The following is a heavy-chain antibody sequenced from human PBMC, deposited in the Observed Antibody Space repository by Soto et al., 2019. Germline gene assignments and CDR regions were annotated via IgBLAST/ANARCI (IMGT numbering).Heavy chain of an antibody. Sequence: QVQLVQSGAEVKKPGSSVKVSCRASGTTFSTHTIIWVRQAPGQGLEWVGRIIPMLGIANYAQKFQGRVTIPADKSKSTAYMELSSLRSEDTALYYCARDKDQLPTDWGQGTLVTVSS. J-gene: IGHJ1*01. CDR3: ARDKDQLPTD. V-gene: IGHV1-69*02. D-gene: IGHD2-2*01. CDR2: IIPMLGIA. CDR1: GTTFSTHT.